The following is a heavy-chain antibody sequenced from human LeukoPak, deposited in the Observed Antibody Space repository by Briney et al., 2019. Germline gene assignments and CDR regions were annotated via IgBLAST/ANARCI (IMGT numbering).Heavy chain of an antibody. V-gene: IGHV3-23*01. CDR1: GFTFSSYA. CDR2: ISGSAYST. J-gene: IGHJ4*02. Sequence: PGGSLRLSCAASGFTFSSYAMSWVRQAPGKGLEWVSGISGSAYSTYYADPVQGRFTISRDNSKNTLYLQMNSLRAEDTAVYYCTKEAGYSGYDYPDYWGQGTLVTVSS. CDR3: TKEAGYSGYDYPDY. D-gene: IGHD5-12*01.